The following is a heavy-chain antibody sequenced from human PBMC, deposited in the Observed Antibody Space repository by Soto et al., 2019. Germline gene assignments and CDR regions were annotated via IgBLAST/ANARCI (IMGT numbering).Heavy chain of an antibody. J-gene: IGHJ5*02. V-gene: IGHV3-23*01. D-gene: IGHD4-4*01. CDR1: GFTFSSRA. Sequence: GGSLRLSCAASGFTFSSRAMSWVRQAPGKGLDYVSIISASGDNTYYADSVKGRFTISRDNSKNTLYLQMSSLRAEDTAVYYCVKDIASTVTIYKLDPWGQGTLVTVST. CDR2: ISASGDNT. CDR3: VKDIASTVTIYKLDP.